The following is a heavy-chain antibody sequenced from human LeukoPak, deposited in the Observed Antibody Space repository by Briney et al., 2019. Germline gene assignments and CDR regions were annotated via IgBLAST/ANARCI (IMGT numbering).Heavy chain of an antibody. V-gene: IGHV4-30-2*01. Sequence: SQTLSLTCAVSGGSISSGGYSWSWIRRPPGKGLEWIGYIYHSGSTYSNPSLKSRATISVDRSQNQFSLKLSSVTAADTAVYYCARDLDRGAFDIWGQGTMVTVSS. CDR1: GGSISSGGYS. CDR3: ARDLDRGAFDI. CDR2: IYHSGST. J-gene: IGHJ3*02. D-gene: IGHD2-2*03.